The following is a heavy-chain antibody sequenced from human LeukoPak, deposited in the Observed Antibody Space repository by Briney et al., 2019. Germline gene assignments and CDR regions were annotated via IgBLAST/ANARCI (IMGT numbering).Heavy chain of an antibody. CDR3: ARVGKGRGYYFDY. J-gene: IGHJ4*02. CDR1: GGTFSSYA. V-gene: IGHV1-69*05. D-gene: IGHD1-26*01. CDR2: IIPIFGTA. Sequence: SVKVSFKASGGTFSSYAISWVRQAPGQGLEWMGGIIPIFGTANYAQKFQGRVTITTDESTSTAYMELSSLRSEDTAVYYCARVGKGRGYYFDYWGQGTLVTVSS.